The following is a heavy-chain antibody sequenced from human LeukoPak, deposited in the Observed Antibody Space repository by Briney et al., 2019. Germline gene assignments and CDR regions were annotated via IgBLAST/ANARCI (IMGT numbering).Heavy chain of an antibody. J-gene: IGHJ4*02. CDR2: INTNTGNP. Sequence: ASVKVSCKASGYTFSTYTMHWVRQAPEQGLEWMGWINTNTGNPTYAQGFTGRFVFSLDTSVSTAYLQISSLKAEDTAVYYCARGNYDSSGYQTRWGQGTLVTVSS. V-gene: IGHV7-4-1*02. CDR3: ARGNYDSSGYQTR. CDR1: GYTFSTYT. D-gene: IGHD3-22*01.